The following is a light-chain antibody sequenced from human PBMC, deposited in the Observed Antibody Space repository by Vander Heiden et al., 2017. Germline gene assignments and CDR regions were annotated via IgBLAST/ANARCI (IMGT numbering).Light chain of an antibody. J-gene: IGLJ2*01. V-gene: IGLV1-40*01. Sequence: QSVLTQPPSVSGAPGQRVPISCTGSSSNIGAGYDVHWYQQLPGTAPKLLIYGNSNRPSGVPDRFSGSKSGTSASLAITGLQAEDEADDYCQSYDSSLSGSNVVFGGGTKLTVL. CDR3: QSYDSSLSGSNVV. CDR1: SSNIGAGYD. CDR2: GNS.